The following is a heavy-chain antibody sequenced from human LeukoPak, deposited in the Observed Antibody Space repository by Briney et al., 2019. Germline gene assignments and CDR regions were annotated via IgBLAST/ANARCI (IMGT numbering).Heavy chain of an antibody. V-gene: IGHV3-53*01. J-gene: IGHJ4*02. Sequence: GGSLRLSCAASGFTVRDGYMSWVRQAPGKRLEWLAFIYVSGTTFYAASVKGRFTISRDNAKNTVYLQMNNLRAEDTALYYCGRHAYGGSPPLSWGQGALVTVSS. CDR1: GFTVRDGY. CDR2: IYVSGTT. D-gene: IGHD3-10*01. CDR3: GRHAYGGSPPLS.